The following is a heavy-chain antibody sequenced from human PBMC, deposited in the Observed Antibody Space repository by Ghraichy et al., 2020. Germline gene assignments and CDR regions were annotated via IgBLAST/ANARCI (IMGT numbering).Heavy chain of an antibody. CDR1: GGSFSGYY. V-gene: IGHV4-34*01. CDR2: INHSGST. Sequence: SETLSLTCAVYGGSFSGYYWSWIRQPPGKGLEWIGEINHSGSTNYNPSLKSRVTISVDTSKNQFSLKLSSVTAADTAVYYCARVKRCLDYWGQGTLVTVSS. D-gene: IGHD4-17*01. J-gene: IGHJ4*02. CDR3: ARVKRCLDY.